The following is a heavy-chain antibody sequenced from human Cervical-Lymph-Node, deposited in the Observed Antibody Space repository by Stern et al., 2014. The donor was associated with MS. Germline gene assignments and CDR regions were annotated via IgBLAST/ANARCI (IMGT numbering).Heavy chain of an antibody. V-gene: IGHV1-69*01. CDR1: GGTFSKYA. D-gene: IGHD2-15*01. Sequence: QVQLVQSGAEVKKPGASVKVSCQTSGGTFSKYAINWVRQAHGQGLEWMGGISHIFRTVNYAQQSKGRVIINADQTTSTDFMVLSSLESDDTAVYYCARGVTVAVLPSTMGTLDHWGQGTLVTVSS. CDR3: ARGVTVAVLPSTMGTLDH. J-gene: IGHJ4*02. CDR2: ISHIFRTV.